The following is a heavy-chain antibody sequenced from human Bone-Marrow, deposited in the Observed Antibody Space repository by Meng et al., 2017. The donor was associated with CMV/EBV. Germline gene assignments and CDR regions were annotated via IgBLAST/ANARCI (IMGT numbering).Heavy chain of an antibody. CDR2: IYYSGST. D-gene: IGHD3-10*01. V-gene: IGHV4-31*02. J-gene: IGHJ5*02. Sequence: GAYYWSWIRQDPGKGLEWIGYIYYSGSTYYNPSLQSRVTISVDTSKNQFSLKLSSVTAADTAVYYCAREVPYGSGSLGSGWLNWFDPWGQGTLVTVSS. CDR1: GAYY. CDR3: AREVPYGSGSLGSGWLNWFDP.